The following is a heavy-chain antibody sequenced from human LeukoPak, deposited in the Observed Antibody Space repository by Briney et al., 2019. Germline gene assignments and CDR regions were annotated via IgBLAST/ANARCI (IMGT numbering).Heavy chain of an antibody. CDR3: ARDRHLAAADYYFDD. D-gene: IGHD6-13*01. CDR1: RFTFGSYP. J-gene: IGHJ4*02. V-gene: IGHV3-30-3*01. Sequence: GRTLRLPCAAPRFTFGSYPMHWVRKAPGKGLEWVAVISYDGNDKHYADSVKGRFTISRDNSKNTLYLQMNSLRVEDTAVYYCARDRHLAAADYYFDDWGQGTLVTVSS. CDR2: ISYDGNDK.